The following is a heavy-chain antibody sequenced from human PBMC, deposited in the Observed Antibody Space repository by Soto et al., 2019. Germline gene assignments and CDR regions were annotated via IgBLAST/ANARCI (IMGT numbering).Heavy chain of an antibody. Sequence: GAEVKKPGESLKISCKGSGYSFTSYWIGWVRQMPGKGLEWMGIIYPGDSDTRYSPSFQGQVTISADKSISTAYLQWSSLKASDTAMYYCARGPGIAAAGTLPPKGWFDPWGQGTLVTVSS. J-gene: IGHJ5*02. V-gene: IGHV5-51*01. CDR2: IYPGDSDT. CDR1: GYSFTSYW. CDR3: ARGPGIAAAGTLPPKGWFDP. D-gene: IGHD6-13*01.